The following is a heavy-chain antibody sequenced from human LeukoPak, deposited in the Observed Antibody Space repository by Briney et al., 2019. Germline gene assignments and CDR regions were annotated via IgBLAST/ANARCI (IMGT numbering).Heavy chain of an antibody. CDR3: ARPQNYYDSSGYYQRGFYAFDI. CDR2: IYYSGST. V-gene: IGHV4-59*08. J-gene: IGHJ3*02. Sequence: SETLSLTCTVSGGSISSYYWSWIRQPPGKGLERIGNIYYSGSTNYNPSLKSRVTISVDTSKNQFSLKLSSVTAADTAVYYCARPQNYYDSSGYYQRGFYAFDIWGQGTMVTVSS. CDR1: GGSISSYY. D-gene: IGHD3-22*01.